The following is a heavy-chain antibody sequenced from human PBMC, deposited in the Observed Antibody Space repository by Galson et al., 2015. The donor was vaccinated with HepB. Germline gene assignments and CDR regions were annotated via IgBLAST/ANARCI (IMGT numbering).Heavy chain of an antibody. CDR3: AKDSACGGDCYLYYFDY. D-gene: IGHD2-21*02. J-gene: IGHJ4*02. CDR2: ISGSGGST. CDR1: GVTFSSYA. Sequence: SLRLSCAASGVTFSSYAMSWVRQAPGKGLEWVSAISGSGGSTYYADSVKGRFTISRDNSKNTLYLQMNSLRAEDTAVYYCAKDSACGGDCYLYYFDYWGQGTLVTVSS. V-gene: IGHV3-23*01.